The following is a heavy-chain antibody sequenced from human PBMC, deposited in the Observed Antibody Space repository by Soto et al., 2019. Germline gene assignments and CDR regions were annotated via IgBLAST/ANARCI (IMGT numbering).Heavy chain of an antibody. CDR1: GFNFRSYA. D-gene: IGHD3-10*01. V-gene: IGHV3-23*01. CDR2: IDGSGGTT. J-gene: IGHJ5*02. CDR3: AKNSGWFNT. Sequence: GGSLRLSCKASGFNFRSYAMTWVRQAPGKGLEWVSTIDGSGGTTYYADSVKGRFTISRDNSINTVFLQMNSLRADDTALYFCAKNSGWFNTWGQGALVTVSS.